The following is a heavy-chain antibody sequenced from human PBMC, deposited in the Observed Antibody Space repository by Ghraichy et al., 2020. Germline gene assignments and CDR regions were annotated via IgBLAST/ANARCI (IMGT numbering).Heavy chain of an antibody. CDR1: GFTFSSYW. V-gene: IGHV3-74*01. CDR3: ARGGYDYGDYWDWFDP. Sequence: GGSLRLSCAASGFTFSSYWMHWVRQAPGKGLVWVSRINSDGSSTSYADSVKGRFTISRDNAKNTLYLQMNSLRAEDTAVYYCARGGYDYGDYWDWFDPWGQGTLVTVSS. CDR2: INSDGSST. J-gene: IGHJ5*02. D-gene: IGHD4-17*01.